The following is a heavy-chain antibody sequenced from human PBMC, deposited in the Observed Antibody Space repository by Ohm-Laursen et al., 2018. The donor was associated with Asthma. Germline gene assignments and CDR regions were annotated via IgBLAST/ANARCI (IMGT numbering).Heavy chain of an antibody. Sequence: LSLTCAASGFTFSSYGMHWVRQAPGKGLEWVSSISSSSSYIYYADSVKGRFTISRDNAKNSLYLQMNSLRAEDTAVYYCARDLHTMVRGDEAFDIWGQGTMVTVSS. D-gene: IGHD3-10*01. CDR1: GFTFSSYG. J-gene: IGHJ3*02. V-gene: IGHV3-21*01. CDR3: ARDLHTMVRGDEAFDI. CDR2: ISSSSSYI.